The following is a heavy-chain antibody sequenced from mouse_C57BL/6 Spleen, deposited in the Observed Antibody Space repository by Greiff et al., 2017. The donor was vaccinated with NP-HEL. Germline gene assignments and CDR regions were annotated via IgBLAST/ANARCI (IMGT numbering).Heavy chain of an antibody. CDR3: ARDQDYGSTFAY. CDR2: ISDGGSYT. J-gene: IGHJ3*01. Sequence: EVKLVESGGGLVKPGGSLKLSCAASGFTFSSYAMSWVRQTPEKRLEWVATISDGGSYTYYPDNVKGRFTISRDNAKNNLYLQMSHLKSEDTAMYYCARDQDYGSTFAYWGQGTLVTVSA. V-gene: IGHV5-4*01. D-gene: IGHD1-1*01. CDR1: GFTFSSYA.